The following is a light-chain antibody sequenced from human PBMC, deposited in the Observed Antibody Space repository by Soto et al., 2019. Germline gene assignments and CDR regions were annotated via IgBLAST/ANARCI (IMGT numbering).Light chain of an antibody. Sequence: VLTQSPATLSFSPGERATLSCRASQSVSSFLAWYQQKPGQAPRLLIYDASNRATGIPARFSGSGSGTDFTLTISSLEPEDFAVYYCQQRSSSWTFGQGTKVEI. CDR1: QSVSSF. V-gene: IGKV3-11*01. J-gene: IGKJ1*01. CDR2: DAS. CDR3: QQRSSSWT.